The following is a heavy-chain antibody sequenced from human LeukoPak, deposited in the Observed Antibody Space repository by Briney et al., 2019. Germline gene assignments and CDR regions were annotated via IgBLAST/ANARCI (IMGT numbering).Heavy chain of an antibody. J-gene: IGHJ1*01. V-gene: IGHV3-21*01. D-gene: IGHD3-22*01. CDR3: ARVDNFDYYDSSGSRAP. CDR1: GFTFSSYS. Sequence: GGSLRLSCAASGFTFSSYSMYWVRQAPGKGLEWVSSISSSSSYIYYADSVKGRFTISRDNAKNSLYLQMNSLRAEDTAVYYCARVDNFDYYDSSGSRAPWGQGTLVTVSS. CDR2: ISSSSSYI.